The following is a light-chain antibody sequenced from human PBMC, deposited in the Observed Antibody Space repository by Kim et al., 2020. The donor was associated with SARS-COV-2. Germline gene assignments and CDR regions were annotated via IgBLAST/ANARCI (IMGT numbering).Light chain of an antibody. CDR1: SSDVGSYDY. J-gene: IGLJ3*02. V-gene: IGLV2-11*01. Sequence: GQSVTISCTGTSSDVGSYDYVSWYQQHPGTVPKVMIYNVSTQPSGVPDRFSGSKSGNPASMTISELQAEDETDYWCCSYTSSATGVFGGGTQLTVL. CDR3: CSYTSSATGV. CDR2: NVS.